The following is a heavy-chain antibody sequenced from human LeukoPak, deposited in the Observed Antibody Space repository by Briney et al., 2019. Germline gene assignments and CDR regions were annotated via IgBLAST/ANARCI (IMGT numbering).Heavy chain of an antibody. Sequence: SETLSLTCVVYGESFSGYYWSWIRQPPGKGLEWIGEINHSGSTNYNPSLKSRVTISVDTSKNQFSLKLSSVTAADTAVYYCARGQGWVVPLDYWGQGTLVTVSS. CDR2: INHSGST. CDR1: GESFSGYY. D-gene: IGHD2-15*01. V-gene: IGHV4-34*01. J-gene: IGHJ4*02. CDR3: ARGQGWVVPLDY.